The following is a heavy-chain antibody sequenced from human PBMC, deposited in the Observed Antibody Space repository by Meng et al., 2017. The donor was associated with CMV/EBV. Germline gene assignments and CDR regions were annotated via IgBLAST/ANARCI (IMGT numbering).Heavy chain of an antibody. CDR1: GGSISSSSYY. D-gene: IGHD6-6*01. Sequence: SETLSLTCTVSGGSISSSSYYWGWIRQPPGKGLEWIGSIYYSGSTYYNPSLKSRVTISVDTSKNQFSLKPSSVTAADTAVYYCARGLAARRFDPWGQGTLVTVSS. CDR3: ARGLAARRFDP. J-gene: IGHJ5*02. CDR2: IYYSGST. V-gene: IGHV4-39*01.